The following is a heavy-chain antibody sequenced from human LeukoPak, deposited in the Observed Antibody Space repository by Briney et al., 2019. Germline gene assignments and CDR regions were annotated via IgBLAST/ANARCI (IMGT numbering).Heavy chain of an antibody. V-gene: IGHV3-73*01. CDR2: IRSKANSYAT. J-gene: IGHJ4*02. D-gene: IGHD6-19*01. CDR3: TRLTSIAVAGNY. Sequence: GGSLRLSRAASGFTFSGSAMHWVRQASGKGLEWVGRIRSKANSYATAYAASVKGRFTISRDDSKNTAYLQMNSLKTEDTAVYYCTRLTSIAVAGNYWGQGTLVTVSS. CDR1: GFTFSGSA.